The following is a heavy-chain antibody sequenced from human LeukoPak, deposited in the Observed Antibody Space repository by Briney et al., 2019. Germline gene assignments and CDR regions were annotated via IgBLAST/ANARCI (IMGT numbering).Heavy chain of an antibody. Sequence: GGSLRLSCAASGFTFSSYGMHWVRQAPGKGLEWVAVISYDGSNKYYADSVKGRFTISRDNSKNTLYLQMNSLRAEDTAVYYCASPSTSSPLGFDYWGQGTLVTVSS. CDR2: ISYDGSNK. CDR1: GFTFSSYG. V-gene: IGHV3-30*19. CDR3: ASPSTSSPLGFDY. D-gene: IGHD2-2*01. J-gene: IGHJ4*02.